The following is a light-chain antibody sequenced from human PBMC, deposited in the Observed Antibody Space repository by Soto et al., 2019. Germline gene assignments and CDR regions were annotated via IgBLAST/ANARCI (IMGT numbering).Light chain of an antibody. Sequence: DIVITQAPYSLAVSLGERATIKCKSSQRLLYSSNSKNYLTWYQQKPGQPPKLIIYWASTRDSGVPDRFSGSGSGTDFTLTISSLEPEDFAVYYCQQSYRWPPITFGQGTRLEIK. V-gene: IGKV4-1*01. CDR2: WAS. J-gene: IGKJ5*01. CDR3: QQSYRWPPIT. CDR1: QRLLYSSNSKNY.